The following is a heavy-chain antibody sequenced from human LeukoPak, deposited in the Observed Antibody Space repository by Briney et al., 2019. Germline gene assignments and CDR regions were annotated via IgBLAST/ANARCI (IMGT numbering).Heavy chain of an antibody. CDR2: ISTSGRTT. CDR3: ARDRTMVRGLANYFYGMDV. J-gene: IGHJ6*02. V-gene: IGHV3-48*03. Sequence: GGSLRLSCAASGFSFSSDELNWVRKAPGKGLEWLSYISTSGRTTYYADSVKGRFTISRDNAKNSLYLQMSSLRAEDTAVYYCARDRTMVRGLANYFYGMDVWGQGTTVIVSS. CDR1: GFSFSSDE. D-gene: IGHD3-10*01.